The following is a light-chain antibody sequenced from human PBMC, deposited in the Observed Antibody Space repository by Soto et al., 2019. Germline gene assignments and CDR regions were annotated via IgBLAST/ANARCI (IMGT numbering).Light chain of an antibody. V-gene: IGKV3-20*01. Sequence: EIVLTQSPGTLSLSPGERATLSCRASQSVRNNYLAWYQQKPGQAPRLLIYGASSRATGIPDRFSGSGSGTDFTLTINRLEPEDFAVYYCQQYGSSSYTFGQGTRLEIK. CDR3: QQYGSSSYT. CDR2: GAS. CDR1: QSVRNNY. J-gene: IGKJ2*01.